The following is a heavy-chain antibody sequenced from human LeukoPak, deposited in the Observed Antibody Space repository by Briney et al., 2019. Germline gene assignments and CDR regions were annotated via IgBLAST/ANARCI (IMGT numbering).Heavy chain of an antibody. V-gene: IGHV4-34*01. Sequence: SETLSLTCAVYGGSFSGYYWSWIRQPPGKGLEWIGEINHSGSTNYNPSLKSRVTISVDRSKNQFSLKLSSVTAADTAVYYCARERTTGAFDLWGQGTMVTVSS. J-gene: IGHJ3*01. CDR1: GGSFSGYY. CDR3: ARERTTGAFDL. CDR2: INHSGST. D-gene: IGHD2-8*02.